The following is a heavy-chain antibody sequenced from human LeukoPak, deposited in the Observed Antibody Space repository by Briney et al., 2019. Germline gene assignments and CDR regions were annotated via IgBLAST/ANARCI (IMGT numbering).Heavy chain of an antibody. CDR2: IYYSGST. V-gene: IGHV4-59*08. CDR1: GGSISSYY. CDR3: ARRGRYSSSWNWFDP. J-gene: IGHJ5*02. Sequence: SETLSLTCTVSGGSISSYYWSWIRQPPGKGLEWIGYIYYSGSTNYNPSLKGRVTISVDTSKNQFSLKLSSVTAADTAVYYCARRGRYSSSWNWFDPWGQGTLVTVSS. D-gene: IGHD6-13*01.